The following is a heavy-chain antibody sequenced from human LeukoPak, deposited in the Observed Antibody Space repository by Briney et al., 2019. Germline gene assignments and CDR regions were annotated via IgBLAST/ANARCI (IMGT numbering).Heavy chain of an antibody. Sequence: SETLSLTCTVSGGSISSSSYYWSWIRQPAGKGLEWIGRIYTSGSTNYNPSLKSRVTMSVDTSKNQFSLKLSSVTAADTAVYYCARGEDYYDSSGLSYWGQGTLVTVSS. CDR3: ARGEDYYDSSGLSY. V-gene: IGHV4-61*02. J-gene: IGHJ4*02. CDR2: IYTSGST. CDR1: GGSISSSSYY. D-gene: IGHD3-22*01.